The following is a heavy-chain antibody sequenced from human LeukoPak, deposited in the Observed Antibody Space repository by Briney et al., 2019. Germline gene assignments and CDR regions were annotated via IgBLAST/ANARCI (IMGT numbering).Heavy chain of an antibody. J-gene: IGHJ4*02. CDR3: SKAGDTNYYRHGDY. V-gene: IGHV3-23*01. CDR1: GFTVSSNY. Sequence: GGSLRLSCAASGFTVSSNYMSWVRQAPGRGLEWVSVISGNSGATYYADSVKGRFTISRDNAKNTVYLQMNNLRGEDTALYYCSKAGDTNYYRHGDYWGQGTLVTVSS. CDR2: ISGNSGAT. D-gene: IGHD4-11*01.